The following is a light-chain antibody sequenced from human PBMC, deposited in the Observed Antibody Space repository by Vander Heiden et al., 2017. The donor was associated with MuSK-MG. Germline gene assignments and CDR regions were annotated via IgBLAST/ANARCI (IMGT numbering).Light chain of an antibody. CDR1: QSVSSGY. CDR3: QQDHSSGRT. Sequence: ETVLTQSPGTLSMSPGERATLSCRASQSVSSGYLAWYQQKPVQAPRLLIYDASSSATGIPDRFSGSGSGTDFTLTISGLEPEDFAVYYCQQDHSSGRTFGQGTKVEI. V-gene: IGKV3-20*01. CDR2: DAS. J-gene: IGKJ1*01.